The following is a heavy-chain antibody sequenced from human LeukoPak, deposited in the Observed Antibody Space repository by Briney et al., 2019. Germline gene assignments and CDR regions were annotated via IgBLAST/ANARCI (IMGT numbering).Heavy chain of an antibody. V-gene: IGHV4-59*01. Sequence: SETLSLTCSVSGGSISSYYWSWIRQPPGKGLEWIGYLYYSGSTNSNPSLKSRVTMSVDTSKNQFSLKLRSVTAADTAVYYCARGGSGIPNAFDIWGQGTTAPVSS. D-gene: IGHD3-10*01. CDR1: GGSISSYY. J-gene: IGHJ3*02. CDR2: LYYSGST. CDR3: ARGGSGIPNAFDI.